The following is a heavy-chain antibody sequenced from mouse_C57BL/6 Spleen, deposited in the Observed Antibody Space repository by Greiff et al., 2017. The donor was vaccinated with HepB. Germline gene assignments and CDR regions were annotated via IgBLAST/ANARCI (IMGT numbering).Heavy chain of an antibody. Sequence: VKLMESGPGLVQPSQSLSITCTVSGFSFTSYGVHWVRQSPGKGLEWLGVIWRGGSTDYNAAFMSRLSITKDNSKSQVFFKMNSLQADDTAIYYCAKTYYSNYWFAYWGQGTLVTVSA. D-gene: IGHD2-5*01. CDR3: AKTYYSNYWFAY. CDR2: IWRGGST. V-gene: IGHV2-5*01. CDR1: GFSFTSYG. J-gene: IGHJ3*01.